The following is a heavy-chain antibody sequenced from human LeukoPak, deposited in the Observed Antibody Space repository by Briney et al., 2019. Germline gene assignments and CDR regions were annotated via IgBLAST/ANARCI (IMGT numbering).Heavy chain of an antibody. CDR2: INPNSGVT. D-gene: IGHD5-12*01. Sequence: GASVKVSCKASGYTFSGFYIHWVRQAPGQGLEWMGWINPNSGVTNYAQKLQGRVTITRDTSIDTAYIQLSRLRSDDTDVYYCAKDRYGDYEAPFHYYMDAWGRGTTVTVSS. CDR1: GYTFSGFY. V-gene: IGHV1-2*02. CDR3: AKDRYGDYEAPFHYYMDA. J-gene: IGHJ6*03.